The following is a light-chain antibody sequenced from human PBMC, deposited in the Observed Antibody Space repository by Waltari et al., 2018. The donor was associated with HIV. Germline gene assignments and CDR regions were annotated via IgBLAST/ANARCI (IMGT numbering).Light chain of an antibody. CDR2: GAS. V-gene: IGKV3-15*01. CDR1: QSVSSN. Sequence: EIVMTQSPATLYVSPGERATLSCRASQSVSSNLAWYQQKPGQAPRLLMYGASTRASGFPVRFSGSGSGTEFTLTISSLQSEDFAVYYCQQYNKWPWTCGQGTKVEIK. J-gene: IGKJ1*01. CDR3: QQYNKWPWT.